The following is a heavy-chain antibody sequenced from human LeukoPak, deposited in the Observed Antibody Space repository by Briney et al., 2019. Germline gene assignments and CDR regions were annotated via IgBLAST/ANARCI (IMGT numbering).Heavy chain of an antibody. D-gene: IGHD2-15*01. CDR1: GFTFSNFE. CDR3: ARDGRDCGGGSCYGQYYYGMDV. Sequence: TGGSLRLSCAASGFTFSNFEMNWVRQAPGKGLEWVSYISSSGSAIYYADSVKGRFTISRDNAKNSLYLQMNGLRAEDTAVYYCARDGRDCGGGSCYGQYYYGMDVWGQGTTVTVSS. J-gene: IGHJ6*02. V-gene: IGHV3-48*03. CDR2: ISSSGSAI.